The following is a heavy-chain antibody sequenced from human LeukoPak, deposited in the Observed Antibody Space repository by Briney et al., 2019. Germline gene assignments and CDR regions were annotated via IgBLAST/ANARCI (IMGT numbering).Heavy chain of an antibody. J-gene: IGHJ4*02. Sequence: ASVKVSCKVSGYTLTELSMHWVRQAPGQGLEWMGWISAYNGNTNYAQKLQGRVTMTTNTSTSTAYMELRSLRSDDTAVYYCARLTEEWDYWGQGTLVTVSS. CDR3: ARLTEEWDY. V-gene: IGHV1-18*01. CDR1: GYTLTELS. D-gene: IGHD1-14*01. CDR2: ISAYNGNT.